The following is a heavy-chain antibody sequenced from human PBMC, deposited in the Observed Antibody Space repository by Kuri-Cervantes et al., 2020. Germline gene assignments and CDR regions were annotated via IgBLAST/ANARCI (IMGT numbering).Heavy chain of an antibody. CDR2: ISGSGGST. CDR1: GFTFDDYA. Sequence: ETLSLTCAASGFTFDDYAMHWVRQAPGKGLEWVSAISGSGGSTYYADSVKGRFTISRDNSKNTLYLQMNSLRAEDTAVYYCARDWDSSGWYLGFDYWGQGTLVTVSS. D-gene: IGHD6-19*01. CDR3: ARDWDSSGWYLGFDY. V-gene: IGHV3-23*01. J-gene: IGHJ4*02.